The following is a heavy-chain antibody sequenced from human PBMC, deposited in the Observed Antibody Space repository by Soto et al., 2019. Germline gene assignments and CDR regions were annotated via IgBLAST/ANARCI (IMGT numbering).Heavy chain of an antibody. D-gene: IGHD6-19*01. Sequence: GPGPRETSETLSLTCAVSGYSITSGYYWGWIRQPPGKGLEWIGTIYHSGSTFYNPSLKTPVTISVDTSKNQFSLRLTSVAAADTALYYRARVDRSGWTPNFFETWGRGTQVTVSS. V-gene: IGHV4-38-2*01. CDR3: ARVDRSGWTPNFFET. J-gene: IGHJ5*02. CDR2: IYHSGST. CDR1: GYSITSGYY.